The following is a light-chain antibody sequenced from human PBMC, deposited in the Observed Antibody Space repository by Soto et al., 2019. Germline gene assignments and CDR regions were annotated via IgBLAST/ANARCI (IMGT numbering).Light chain of an antibody. Sequence: QSVLTQPASVSGSPGQSITISCTGTSIDGGTYNYVSWYQQHPGKAPKVMIYEVTYRPSGVSNRFSGSKSGNTASLTISGLQAEDEAEYYCSSYTGRSTIYVLGNGTKVTV. J-gene: IGLJ1*01. CDR2: EVT. V-gene: IGLV2-14*01. CDR3: SSYTGRSTIYV. CDR1: SIDGGTYNY.